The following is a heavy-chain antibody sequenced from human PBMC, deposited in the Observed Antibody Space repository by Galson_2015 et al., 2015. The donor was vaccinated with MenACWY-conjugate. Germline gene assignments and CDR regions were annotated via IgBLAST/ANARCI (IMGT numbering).Heavy chain of an antibody. J-gene: IGHJ4*02. CDR2: ISYDGSNK. D-gene: IGHD3-10*01. CDR1: GFTFSSYA. CDR3: ARLPYYYGSGSYRNDY. Sequence: SLRLSCAAPGFTFSSYAMHWVRQAPGKGLEWVAVISYDGSNKYYADSVKGRFTISRDNSKNTLYLQMNSLRAEGTAVYYCARLPYYYGSGSYRNDYWGQGTLVTVSS. V-gene: IGHV3-30*04.